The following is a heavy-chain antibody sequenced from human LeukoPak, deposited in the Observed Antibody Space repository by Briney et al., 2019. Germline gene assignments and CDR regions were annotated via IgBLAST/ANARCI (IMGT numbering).Heavy chain of an antibody. CDR2: LYSGGST. CDR3: ASYRYNWNDRSDYYFDY. Sequence: SGGSLRRSCTASGFTVSSNYMSWVRQAPGRGLEWVSVLYSGGSTYYADSVKGRFTISRDNSKNTLYLQMNSLRAEDTAVYYCASYRYNWNDRSDYYFDYWGQGTLVTVSS. D-gene: IGHD1-1*01. J-gene: IGHJ4*02. V-gene: IGHV3-66*01. CDR1: GFTVSSNY.